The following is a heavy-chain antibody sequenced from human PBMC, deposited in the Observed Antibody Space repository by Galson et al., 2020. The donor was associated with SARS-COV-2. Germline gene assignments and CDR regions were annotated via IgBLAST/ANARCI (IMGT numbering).Heavy chain of an antibody. J-gene: IGHJ4*02. CDR3: ARASLDH. Sequence: ASVKVSCKASGYTFFSFGVSWVRQAPGQGLEWMGWITTYNGEKKYAQKFQGRVTMTTDTSTNTAYLELRSLRYDDTAVYYCARASLDHWGEGTLVRVYS. CDR2: ITTYNGEK. CDR1: GYTFFSFG. V-gene: IGHV1-18*01.